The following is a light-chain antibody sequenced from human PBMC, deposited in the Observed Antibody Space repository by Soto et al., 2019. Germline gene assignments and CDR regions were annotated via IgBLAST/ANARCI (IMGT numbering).Light chain of an antibody. CDR1: QSINIW. CDR2: DAS. CDR3: KHYHIYCIS. V-gene: IGKV1-5*01. Sequence: DIQMTQSPSTLSASVGDRVTITCRASQSINIWSAWYQQKAGKAPKLLIYDASTLENRVPLRLSDSGSGTKFTPTSIGLKPAVFPSYASKHYHIYCISFGKGT. J-gene: IGKJ2*01.